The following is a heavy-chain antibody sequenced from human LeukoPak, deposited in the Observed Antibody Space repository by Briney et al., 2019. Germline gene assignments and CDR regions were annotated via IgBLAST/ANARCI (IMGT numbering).Heavy chain of an antibody. V-gene: IGHV4-39*02. CDR2: IYYSGST. J-gene: IGHJ4*02. D-gene: IGHD3-22*01. Sequence: NPSETLSLTCTVSGGSISSSSYYWGWIRQPPGKGLEWIGSIYYSGSTYYNPSLKSRVTISVDTSKNQFSLKLSSVTAADTAVYYCARDMIVVENFDYWGQGTLVTVSS. CDR3: ARDMIVVENFDY. CDR1: GGSISSSSYY.